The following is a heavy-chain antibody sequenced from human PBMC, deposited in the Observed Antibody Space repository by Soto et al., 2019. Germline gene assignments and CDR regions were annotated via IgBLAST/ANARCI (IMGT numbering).Heavy chain of an antibody. V-gene: IGHV3-7*01. J-gene: IGHJ4*02. CDR3: ARDLGSGLQDYFDY. Sequence: ASGGGLVQPGGSLRLSCAASGFTFSSYWMSWVRQAPGKGLEWVANIKQDGSEKYYVDSVKGRFTISRDNAKNSLYLQMNSLRAEDTAVYYCARDLGSGLQDYFDYWGQGTLVTVSS. CDR2: IKQDGSEK. CDR1: GFTFSSYW. D-gene: IGHD3-22*01.